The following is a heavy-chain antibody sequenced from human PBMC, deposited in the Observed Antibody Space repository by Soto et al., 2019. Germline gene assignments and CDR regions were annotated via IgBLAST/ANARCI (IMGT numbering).Heavy chain of an antibody. Sequence: ASVKVSCKASGYTFTGYYMHWVRQAPGQGLEWIGWINTNSDGTNYAQKLQGWVTMTRDTSISTAYMELSRLRSDDTAVYYCARAPPGSYDILTGRLDYWGQGTLVTVSS. J-gene: IGHJ4*02. CDR1: GYTFTGYY. D-gene: IGHD3-9*01. V-gene: IGHV1-2*04. CDR3: ARAPPGSYDILTGRLDY. CDR2: INTNSDGT.